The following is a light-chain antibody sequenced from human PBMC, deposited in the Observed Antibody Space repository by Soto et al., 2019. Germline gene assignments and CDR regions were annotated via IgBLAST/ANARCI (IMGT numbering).Light chain of an antibody. V-gene: IGKV1-39*01. CDR1: QTVNTY. CDR2: AAS. J-gene: IGKJ1*01. CDR3: QQGYSNPWT. Sequence: IEVTQSPSSLSASIGDRVTLTCRASQTVNTYLHWYQQKPGKAPKLLSYAASNLQSGVPSRFSGSGSGTNFTLSLNSLKPEDFATYYCQQGYSNPWTFGQGTKVDIK.